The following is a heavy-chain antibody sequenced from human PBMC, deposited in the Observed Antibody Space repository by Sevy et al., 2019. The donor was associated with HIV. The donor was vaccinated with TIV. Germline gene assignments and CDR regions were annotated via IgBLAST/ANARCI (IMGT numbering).Heavy chain of an antibody. Sequence: GGSLRLSSAASGFTFSSYAMSWVRQAPGKGLEWVSAISGSGGSTYYADSVKGRFTISRDNSKNTLYLQMNSLRAEDTAVYYCAKDPEMATIGPFNFDYWGQGTLVTVSS. V-gene: IGHV3-23*01. CDR3: AKDPEMATIGPFNFDY. J-gene: IGHJ4*02. CDR1: GFTFSSYA. D-gene: IGHD5-12*01. CDR2: ISGSGGST.